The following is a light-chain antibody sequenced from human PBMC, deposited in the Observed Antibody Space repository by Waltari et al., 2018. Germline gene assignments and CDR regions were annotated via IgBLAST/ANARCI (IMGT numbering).Light chain of an antibody. J-gene: IGKJ4*01. CDR1: QSVSSN. Sequence: EIVMMQSLATLSVSPGERATLSCRASQSVSSNLAWYQQKPGQAPRLLIYGASTRATGIPARFSGSGSGTEFTLTISSLQSEDFAVYYCQQYNNWRLTFGGGTKVEIK. V-gene: IGKV3D-15*01. CDR3: QQYNNWRLT. CDR2: GAS.